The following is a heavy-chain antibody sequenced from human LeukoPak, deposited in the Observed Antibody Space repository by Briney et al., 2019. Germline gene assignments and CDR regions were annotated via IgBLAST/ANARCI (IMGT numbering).Heavy chain of an antibody. Sequence: PGGSLRLSCAASGFTFSTFSNYGMSWVRQAPGKGLEWVSAISDSGGKTYYADSVKGRFTISRDNAKNSLYLQMNSLRDEDTAVYYCARGETSVTSNLLYWGQGTLVTVSS. J-gene: IGHJ4*02. CDR2: ISDSGGKT. CDR3: ARGETSVTSNLLY. V-gene: IGHV3-23*01. CDR1: GFTFSTFSNYG. D-gene: IGHD4-17*01.